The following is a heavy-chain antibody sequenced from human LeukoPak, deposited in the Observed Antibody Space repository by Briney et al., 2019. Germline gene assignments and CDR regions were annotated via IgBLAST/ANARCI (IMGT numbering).Heavy chain of an antibody. J-gene: IGHJ4*02. Sequence: GESLKISCYGSGYSFTNYWIAWVRQMPGKGLEWMGRIDPSDSYTNYSPSFQGHVTISADKSISTAYLQWSSLKASDTAMYYCARHPNYPDTSGIAVADHLSVFDYWGQGTLVTVSS. CDR3: ARHPNYPDTSGIAVADHLSVFDY. V-gene: IGHV5-10-1*01. CDR1: GYSFTNYW. CDR2: IDPSDSYT. D-gene: IGHD6-19*01.